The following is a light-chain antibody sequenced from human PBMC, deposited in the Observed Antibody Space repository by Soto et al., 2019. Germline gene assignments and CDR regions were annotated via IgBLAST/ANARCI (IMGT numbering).Light chain of an antibody. CDR3: CSYARGSTFAV. V-gene: IGLV2-23*02. CDR2: EVT. Sequence: QSALTQPASVSGSPGQSITIYCTGTRSDVGSYNLVSWYQQHPGKAPKLMISEVTKRPSGVSNRFSGSKSGITASLTISGLQAEDEADYYCCSYARGSTFAVFGTGTKLTVL. CDR1: RSDVGSYNL. J-gene: IGLJ1*01.